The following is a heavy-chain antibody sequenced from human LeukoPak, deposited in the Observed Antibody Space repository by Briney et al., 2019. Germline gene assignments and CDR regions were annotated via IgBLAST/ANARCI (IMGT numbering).Heavy chain of an antibody. V-gene: IGHV3-30*18. D-gene: IGHD1-14*01. CDR3: AKGPRAITGGPLDP. CDR1: GFNFTNYG. CDR2: VSFDGSDE. J-gene: IGHJ5*02. Sequence: PGRSLRLSCAASGFNFTNYGMHWVRQAPGKGLEWVAVVSFDGSDEYYVDSVRGRFTVSGDNSKNTLYLQMNSLRAEDTAVYYCAKGPRAITGGPLDPWGQGTLVTVSS.